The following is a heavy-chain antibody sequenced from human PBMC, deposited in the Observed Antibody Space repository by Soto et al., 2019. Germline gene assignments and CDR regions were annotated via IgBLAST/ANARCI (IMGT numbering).Heavy chain of an antibody. D-gene: IGHD3-22*01. CDR1: GGSISSYY. Sequence: SETLSLTCTFSGGSISSYYWTWIRQPPGKGLEWIGYISYSGSTTYNPSLKSRVTISLDTSKSQFSLKLSSVTAADTAVYYCARVISGYLFDYWGQGTLVTVSS. V-gene: IGHV4-59*01. J-gene: IGHJ4*02. CDR2: ISYSGST. CDR3: ARVISGYLFDY.